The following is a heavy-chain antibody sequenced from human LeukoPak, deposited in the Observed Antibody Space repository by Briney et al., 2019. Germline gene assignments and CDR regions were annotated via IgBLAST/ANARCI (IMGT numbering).Heavy chain of an antibody. CDR1: GFTFSSYA. CDR3: ARERDEGIAAAGYAFDI. D-gene: IGHD6-13*01. Sequence: PGGSLRLSCAASGFTFSSYAMHWVRQAPGKGLEWVAVISYDGSNKYYADSVKGRFTISRDNSKNTLYLQMNSLRAEDTAVYYCARERDEGIAAAGYAFDIWGQGTMVTVSS. CDR2: ISYDGSNK. J-gene: IGHJ3*02. V-gene: IGHV3-30-3*01.